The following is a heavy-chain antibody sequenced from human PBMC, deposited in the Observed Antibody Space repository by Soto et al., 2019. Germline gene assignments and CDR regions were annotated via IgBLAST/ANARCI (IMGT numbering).Heavy chain of an antibody. D-gene: IGHD6-19*01. V-gene: IGHV3-30*18. J-gene: IGHJ6*03. CDR3: AKDPNSSGWYGYYYYYYMDV. Sequence: ESGGGVVQPGRSLRLSCAAPGFTFSSYGMHWVRQAPGTGLEWVAVISYDGSNKYYADSVKGRFTISRDNSKNTLYLQMNSLRAEDTAVYYCAKDPNSSGWYGYYYYYYMDVWGKGTTVTVSS. CDR1: GFTFSSYG. CDR2: ISYDGSNK.